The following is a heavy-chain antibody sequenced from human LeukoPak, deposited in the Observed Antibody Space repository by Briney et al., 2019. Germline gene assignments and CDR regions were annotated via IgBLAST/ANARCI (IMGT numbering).Heavy chain of an antibody. D-gene: IGHD3-22*01. CDR3: ARPYYDSSAPPYGY. V-gene: IGHV1-18*01. CDR1: GYTFTSYG. J-gene: IGHJ4*02. Sequence: GASVKVSCKASGYTFTSYGVSWVRQAPGQGLEWMGWISAYNGNTNYAQKLQGRVTMTTDTSTRTAYMELRSLRSDDTAVYYCARPYYDSSAPPYGYWGQGTLVTVSS. CDR2: ISAYNGNT.